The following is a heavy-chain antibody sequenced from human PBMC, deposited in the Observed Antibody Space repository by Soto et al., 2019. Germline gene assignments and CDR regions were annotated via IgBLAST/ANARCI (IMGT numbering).Heavy chain of an antibody. CDR2: IIPILGIA. J-gene: IGHJ4*02. CDR1: GGTFSSYT. Sequence: WASVKVSCKASGGTFSSYTISWVRQAPGQGLEWMGRIIPILGIANYAQKFQGRVTITADKSTSTAYMELSSLRSEDTAVYYCARESPESYSSSWYVGYWGQGTLVTVSS. CDR3: ARESPESYSSSWYVGY. V-gene: IGHV1-69*04. D-gene: IGHD6-13*01.